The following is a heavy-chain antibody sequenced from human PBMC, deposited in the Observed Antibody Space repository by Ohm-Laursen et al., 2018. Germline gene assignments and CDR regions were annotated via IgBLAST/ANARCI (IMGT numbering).Heavy chain of an antibody. Sequence: SLRLSCAASGFTFSSYAMSWVRQAPGKGLEWVSAISGSDDTTYYADSVKGRFTISRDNSKKTLHLQMDSLRVEDTGVYYCAKDRATSTWMFDCWGQGTLVTVSS. D-gene: IGHD6-13*01. CDR3: AKDRATSTWMFDC. CDR1: GFTFSSYA. V-gene: IGHV3-23*01. J-gene: IGHJ4*02. CDR2: ISGSDDTT.